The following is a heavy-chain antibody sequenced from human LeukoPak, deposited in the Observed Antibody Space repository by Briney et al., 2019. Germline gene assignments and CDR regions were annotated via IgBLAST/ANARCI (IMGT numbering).Heavy chain of an antibody. D-gene: IGHD3-22*01. V-gene: IGHV3-23*01. J-gene: IGHJ4*02. CDR2: ISGSGGST. Sequence: PGGSLRLSCAASGFTFSSYAMSWVRQAPGKGLEWVSAISGSGGSTYYADSVKGRFTISRDNSKNTLYLQMNSLRAEDTAVYYCARVGGGYYDSSGYFDYWGQGTLVTVSS. CDR1: GFTFSSYA. CDR3: ARVGGGYYDSSGYFDY.